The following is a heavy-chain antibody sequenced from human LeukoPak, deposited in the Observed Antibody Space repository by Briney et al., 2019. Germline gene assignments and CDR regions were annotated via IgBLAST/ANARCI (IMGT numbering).Heavy chain of an antibody. J-gene: IGHJ4*02. V-gene: IGHV4-39*07. D-gene: IGHD4-17*01. CDR1: GGSISSSSYY. Sequence: SETLSLTCTVSGGSISSSSYYWGWIRQPPGKGLEWIGSIYYSGSTYYNPSLKSRVTISVDTSKNQFSLKLSSVTAADTAVYYCARVGAVTWVFDYWGQGTLVTVSS. CDR3: ARVGAVTWVFDY. CDR2: IYYSGST.